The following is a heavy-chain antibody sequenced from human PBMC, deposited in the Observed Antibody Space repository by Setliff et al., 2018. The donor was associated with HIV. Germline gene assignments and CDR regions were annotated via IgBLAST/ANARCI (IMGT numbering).Heavy chain of an antibody. CDR1: GFTFSSYA. J-gene: IGHJ6*03. V-gene: IGHV3-23*01. CDR2: ISGSDDNT. CDR3: AKDNNSWSGLYYYYYMDV. Sequence: GGSLRLSCAASGFTFSSYAMSWVRQAPGKGLEWVSTISGSDDNTYYADSVKGRFTISRDNSKNTLYLQMNSLRAEDTAVYYCAKDNNSWSGLYYYYYMDVWGKGTTVTVSS. D-gene: IGHD3-3*01.